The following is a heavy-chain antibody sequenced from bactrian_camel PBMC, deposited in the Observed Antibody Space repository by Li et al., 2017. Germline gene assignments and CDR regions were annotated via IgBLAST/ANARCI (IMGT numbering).Heavy chain of an antibody. D-gene: IGHD1*01. J-gene: IGHJ4*01. Sequence: VQLVESGGGSVQAGGSLRLSCAATGASFSTYGMSWVRQAPGKEPEWVASISSGSSVKSYEDSVKGRFTISEDNAQNTLYLQMNSLKPEDTAIYYCAAQAGMPWNCLYMTQYGYWGQGTQVTVS. CDR1: GASFSTYG. V-gene: IGHV3S42*01. CDR3: AAQAGMPWNCLYMTQYGY. CDR2: ISSGSSVK.